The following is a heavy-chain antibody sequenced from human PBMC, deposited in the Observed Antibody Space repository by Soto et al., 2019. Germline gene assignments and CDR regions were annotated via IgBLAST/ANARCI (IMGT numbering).Heavy chain of an antibody. Sequence: GASVKVSCKASGYTFSDNGISWVRQAPGQGLEWMGWISAYNGNTNYAQKLQGRVTMTTDTSTSTAYMELRSLRSDDTAVYYCARDGGPLRYFDWSKPYYFDYWGQGTLVTVSS. D-gene: IGHD3-9*01. CDR2: ISAYNGNT. CDR1: GYTFSDNG. CDR3: ARDGGPLRYFDWSKPYYFDY. V-gene: IGHV1-18*04. J-gene: IGHJ4*02.